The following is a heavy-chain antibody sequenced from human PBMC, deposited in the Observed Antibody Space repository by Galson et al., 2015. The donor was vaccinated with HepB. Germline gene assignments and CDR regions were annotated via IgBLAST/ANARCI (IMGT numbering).Heavy chain of an antibody. CDR1: GYTFTNYA. CDR3: ARLGRITLFGVHDNYYCYYMDV. Sequence: SVKVSCKASGYTFTNYAVHWVRQAPGQRLEWMGWINAGNGDTKYSQKFQGRVTITRDTSASTAYMELSSLRSEDTAVYYCARLGRITLFGVHDNYYCYYMDVWGKGTTVTVSS. CDR2: INAGNGDT. D-gene: IGHD3-3*01. J-gene: IGHJ6*03. V-gene: IGHV1-3*01.